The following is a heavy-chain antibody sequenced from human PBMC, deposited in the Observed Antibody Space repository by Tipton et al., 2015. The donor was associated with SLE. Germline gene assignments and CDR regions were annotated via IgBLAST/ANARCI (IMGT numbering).Heavy chain of an antibody. CDR2: IWYDGTTK. CDR1: GFTFSSYC. J-gene: IGHJ5*02. Sequence: SLRLSCAASGFTFSSYCMHWVRQAPGKGLEWVAVIWYDGTTKYYADSVKGRFTISRDNSKNTLYLEMSSLRLEDTAVYYCAKDYVGRRGGVGTPGFDLWGQGTLVTVSS. V-gene: IGHV3-33*06. D-gene: IGHD1-1*01. CDR3: AKDYVGRRGGVGTPGFDL.